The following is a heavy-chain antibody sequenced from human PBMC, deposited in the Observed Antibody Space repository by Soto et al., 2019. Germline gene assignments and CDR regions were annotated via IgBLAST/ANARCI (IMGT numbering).Heavy chain of an antibody. Sequence: EVQLLDSGGGLVQPGGSLRLSCAASGFTFSSYAMNWVRQAPGKGLEWVSVISGSGGSTYYADSVKGRFTISRDNAKNTLDLQMNSLRAEDTAVYYCARRGPGTDFDYWGQGTLVTVSS. CDR3: ARRGPGTDFDY. CDR1: GFTFSSYA. CDR2: ISGSGGST. J-gene: IGHJ4*02. D-gene: IGHD6-13*01. V-gene: IGHV3-23*01.